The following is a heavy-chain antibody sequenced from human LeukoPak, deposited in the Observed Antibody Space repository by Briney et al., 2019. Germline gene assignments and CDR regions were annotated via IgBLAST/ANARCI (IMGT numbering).Heavy chain of an antibody. J-gene: IGHJ6*03. CDR1: GGSISSYY. D-gene: IGHD2-2*01. V-gene: IGHV4-4*07. CDR2: IYTSGST. CDR3: ARIAVVVPAADHYYYYYYMDV. Sequence: SETLSLTCTVSGGSISSYYWSWIRQPAGKGVEWIGRIYTSGSTSYNPSLKSRVTMSVATSKNQYSLKLSSVTAADTAVYYCARIAVVVPAADHYYYYYYMDVWGKGTTVTVSS.